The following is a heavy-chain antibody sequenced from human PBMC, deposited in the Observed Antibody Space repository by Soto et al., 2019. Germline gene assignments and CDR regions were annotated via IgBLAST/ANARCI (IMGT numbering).Heavy chain of an antibody. J-gene: IGHJ4*02. V-gene: IGHV3-74*01. CDR3: VRDSHGDY. Sequence: EVQLVESGGGLAQPGGSLRLSCAGSGFTFSNYWMHWVRQAPGKGLEWVSRIDHDGPTDYADSVRGRFTISRDNAENTLYLQMNSLRPEDTAVYYCVRDSHGDYWGQGTLVIVSS. CDR2: IDHDGPT. CDR1: GFTFSNYW.